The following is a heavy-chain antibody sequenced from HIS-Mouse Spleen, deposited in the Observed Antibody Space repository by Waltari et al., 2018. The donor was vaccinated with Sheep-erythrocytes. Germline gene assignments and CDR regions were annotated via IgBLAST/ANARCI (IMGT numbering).Heavy chain of an antibody. CDR3: ARVSVAARFDY. CDR2: IYYGGST. J-gene: IGHJ4*02. CDR1: GGSISSSSYY. D-gene: IGHD6-6*01. Sequence: QLQLQESRPGLVKPSETLSLTCTVSGGSISSSSYYRGWIRQPQGKGLEWIGMIYYGGSTYYDPSLKSRVTISVDTSKNQFSLRLSSVTAADTAVYYCARVSVAARFDYWGQGTLVTVSS. V-gene: IGHV4-39*07.